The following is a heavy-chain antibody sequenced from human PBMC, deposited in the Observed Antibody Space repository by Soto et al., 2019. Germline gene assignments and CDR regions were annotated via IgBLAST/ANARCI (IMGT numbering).Heavy chain of an antibody. Sequence: QVQMVESGAEVKKPGSSVKVSCKASGGTFSSYAISWVRQAPGQGLEWMGGISPIFGTANYAQKFQGRVTITADESTSTAYMELSSLRSEDTAVYYCASYYYDSSGYYQSGGYFDYWGQGTLVTVSS. V-gene: IGHV1-69*01. CDR2: ISPIFGTA. CDR3: ASYYYDSSGYYQSGGYFDY. CDR1: GGTFSSYA. J-gene: IGHJ4*02. D-gene: IGHD3-22*01.